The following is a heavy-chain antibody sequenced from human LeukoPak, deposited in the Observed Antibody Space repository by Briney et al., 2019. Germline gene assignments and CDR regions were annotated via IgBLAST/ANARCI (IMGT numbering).Heavy chain of an antibody. D-gene: IGHD4-11*01. V-gene: IGHV3-21*01. CDR1: GFPFSGYS. CDR2: MSILSGIT. CDR3: AREFEYSASGAGY. J-gene: IGHJ4*02. Sequence: GGSLRLSCAGSGFPFSGYSMNWVRQTPGKGLEWVSSMSILSGITYYAESVKGRFTVSRDNAKNLLHLQMNSLRVEDTAIYYCAREFEYSASGAGYWGQGTLVTVSS.